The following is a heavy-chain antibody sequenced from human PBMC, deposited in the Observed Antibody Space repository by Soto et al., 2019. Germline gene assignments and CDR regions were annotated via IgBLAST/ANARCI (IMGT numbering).Heavy chain of an antibody. CDR1: GFTFTSSA. V-gene: IGHV1-58*01. D-gene: IGHD3-16*01. J-gene: IGHJ4*02. Sequence: QMQLVQSGPEVKKPGTSVKVSCKASGFTFTSSAVQWVRQARGQRLEWIGWIVVGSGNTNYAQKFQERVTITRDMSTSTAYMELSSLRSEDTAVYYCAARMITFGGAGEVDYWGQGTLVTVSS. CDR3: AARMITFGGAGEVDY. CDR2: IVVGSGNT.